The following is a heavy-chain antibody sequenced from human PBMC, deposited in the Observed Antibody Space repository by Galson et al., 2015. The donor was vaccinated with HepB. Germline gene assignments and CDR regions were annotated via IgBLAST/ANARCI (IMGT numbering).Heavy chain of an antibody. CDR2: ISSNGGNT. CDR1: GYTFTING. V-gene: IGHV1-18*04. Sequence: SVKVSCKASGYTFTINGISWVRQTPGQGLEWLGWISSNGGNTKYARKYQGRITLTRDTSASIAYLELRSLRSDDTAMYYCARDRDYRFDFWGQGTLVTVSS. CDR3: ARDRDYRFDF. D-gene: IGHD4/OR15-4a*01. J-gene: IGHJ4*02.